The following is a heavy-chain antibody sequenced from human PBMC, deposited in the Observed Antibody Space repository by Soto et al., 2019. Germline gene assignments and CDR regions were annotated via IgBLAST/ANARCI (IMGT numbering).Heavy chain of an antibody. J-gene: IGHJ5*02. CDR1: VGSVSGYF. V-gene: IGHV4-59*02. CDR2: IHYTGST. CDR3: AKVGRIAAAGTWFDP. D-gene: IGHD6-13*01. Sequence: SETLSLTCTVSVGSVSGYFWSWIRQAPGREPELIAYIHYTGSTHYNPSLKSRVTISIDTSRNQFSLKVRSVNAADTAVYYCAKVGRIAAAGTWFDPWGQGILVTVSS.